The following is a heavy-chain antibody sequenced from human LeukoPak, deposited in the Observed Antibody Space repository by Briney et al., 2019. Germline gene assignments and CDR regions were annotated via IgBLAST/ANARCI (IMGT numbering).Heavy chain of an antibody. CDR3: AKVRGSGWYYFDY. D-gene: IGHD6-19*01. J-gene: IGHJ4*02. Sequence: GGSLRLSCAASGFTFSSYGMHWVRQAPGKGLEWVAVMSYDGSNKYYADSVKGRFTISRDNSKNTLYLQMNSLRAEDTAVYYCAKVRGSGWYYFDYWGQGTLVTVSS. CDR1: GFTFSSYG. CDR2: MSYDGSNK. V-gene: IGHV3-30*18.